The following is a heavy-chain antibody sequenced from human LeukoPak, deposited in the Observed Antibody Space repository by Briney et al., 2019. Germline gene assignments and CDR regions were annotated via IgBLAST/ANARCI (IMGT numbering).Heavy chain of an antibody. J-gene: IGHJ4*02. D-gene: IGHD3-22*01. CDR3: ARDIGYYYDGSGYDD. Sequence: GSLRLSCAASPLTFSRYAMHWVRQPPGKGLEWVAESWSVGSNENYADSVKGRFIISRDNSKNTLYLEVNSLRAEDTAVYYCARDIGYYYDGSGYDDWGQGTLVIVSP. V-gene: IGHV3-33*01. CDR1: PLTFSRYA. CDR2: SWSVGSNE.